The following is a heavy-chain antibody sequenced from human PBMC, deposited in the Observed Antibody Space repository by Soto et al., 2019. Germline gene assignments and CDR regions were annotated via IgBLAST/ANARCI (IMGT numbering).Heavy chain of an antibody. CDR2: IYDSGDA. J-gene: IGHJ3*02. V-gene: IGHV4-59*03. CDR1: GGSISSYF. CDR3: VSSRTAVFGDALDI. D-gene: IGHD3-3*01. Sequence: SQTLSLTCSVSGGSISSYFKNWIRQAPGKGLEWIGCIYDSGDANYNPSLKSRVTISLDTSKNQFSLKLSSVTAADTAVYYCVSSRTAVFGDALDIWALGTMVT.